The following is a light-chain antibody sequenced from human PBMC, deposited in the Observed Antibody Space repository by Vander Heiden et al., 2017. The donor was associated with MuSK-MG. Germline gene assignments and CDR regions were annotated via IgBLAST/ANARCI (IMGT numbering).Light chain of an antibody. J-gene: IGLJ2*01. CDR2: YDS. CDR3: QLWDTSSDRYVV. CDR1: KIGTKH. V-gene: IGLV3-21*04. Sequence: SYVLPPPPSLSVAAGRTATITGGGNKIGTKHVQWYQQKPGQSPVLVIYYDSERPSASPERFSGSNSENTATLPISRVEAGDEADYYCQLWDTSSDRYVVFGGGTKLTVL.